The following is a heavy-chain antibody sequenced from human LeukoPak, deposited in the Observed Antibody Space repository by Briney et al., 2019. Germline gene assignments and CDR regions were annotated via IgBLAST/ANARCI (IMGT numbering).Heavy chain of an antibody. CDR3: AAGGLYDLLPY. J-gene: IGHJ4*02. CDR1: GHTLSDLT. D-gene: IGHD3-3*01. Sequence: ASVKVSCKVSGHTLSDLTMHWVRQAPGKGLEWMGGFDPGNGEIIYAQKFQGRVTMTEDAPTDTAFMELSSLKSEDTAVYYCAAGGLYDLLPYWGQGTLVTVSS. V-gene: IGHV1-24*01. CDR2: FDPGNGEI.